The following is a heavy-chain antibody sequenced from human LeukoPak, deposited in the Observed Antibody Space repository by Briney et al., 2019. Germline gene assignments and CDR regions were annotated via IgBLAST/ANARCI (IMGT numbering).Heavy chain of an antibody. CDR2: INPNSGGT. CDR1: GYTFTGYY. CDR3: ARDFTGQAMVRGRRFDP. V-gene: IGHV1-2*02. J-gene: IGHJ5*02. D-gene: IGHD3-10*01. Sequence: ASVKVSCKASGYTFTGYYMHWVRQAPGQGLEWMGWINPNSGGTNYAQKFQGRVTMTRDTSISTAYVELSRLRSDDTAVYYCARDFTGQAMVRGRRFDPWGQGTLVTVSS.